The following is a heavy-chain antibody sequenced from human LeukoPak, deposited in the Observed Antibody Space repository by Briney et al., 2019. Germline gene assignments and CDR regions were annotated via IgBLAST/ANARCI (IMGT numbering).Heavy chain of an antibody. Sequence: SETLSLTCAVSGYSISSGYYWGWMRQAPGKGVGGIGSIYHSGSTYYHPSLNSRLTISVATSKNQFSLNLSSVTAADTAVYYCARTSSGIDYWGQGTLVTVSS. CDR2: IYHSGST. J-gene: IGHJ4*02. D-gene: IGHD3-22*01. CDR1: GYSISSGYY. V-gene: IGHV4-38-2*01. CDR3: ARTSSGIDY.